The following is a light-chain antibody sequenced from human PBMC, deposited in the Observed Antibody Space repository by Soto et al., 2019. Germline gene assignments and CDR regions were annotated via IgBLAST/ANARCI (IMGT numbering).Light chain of an antibody. CDR1: QSIRNW. Sequence: DIQMTQSPSTLSASVGDRVTITCRASQSIRNWLAWYQQKPGKAPKLLIYDASSLASGVPSRFSGSGSGTEFTLTISSLQPDDFASFYCQEYNSYTWTFGQGTKVDIK. CDR3: QEYNSYTWT. V-gene: IGKV1-5*01. J-gene: IGKJ1*01. CDR2: DAS.